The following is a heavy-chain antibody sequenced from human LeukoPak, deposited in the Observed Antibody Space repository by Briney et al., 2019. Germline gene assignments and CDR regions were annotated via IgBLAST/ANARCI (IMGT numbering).Heavy chain of an antibody. J-gene: IGHJ4*02. D-gene: IGHD3-9*01. CDR1: GFTFSNHG. CDR3: AKDLGVRYFDWLIPGSDY. CDR2: IWYDGSNK. V-gene: IGHV3-33*06. Sequence: GRSLRLSCAASGFTFSNHGMHWVRQAPGKGLEWVALIWYDGSNKEYAESVKGRFTISRDNSKNTLYLQMNSLRDEDTAVYYCAKDLGVRYFDWLIPGSDYWGQGTLVTVSS.